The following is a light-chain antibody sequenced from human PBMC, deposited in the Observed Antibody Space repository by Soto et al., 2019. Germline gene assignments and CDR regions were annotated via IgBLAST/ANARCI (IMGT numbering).Light chain of an antibody. J-gene: IGKJ1*01. CDR3: QQYNSYSRT. CDR2: PAS. CDR1: QDISTY. V-gene: IGKV1-9*01. Sequence: DIHLTQSPSFLSASVGDRVTVTCRASQDISTYLAWFQQKPGKAPQLLVYPASTLQGGVPSRFSDRGSGTEFSLTISSLQPEDFATYYCQQYNSYSRTFGQGTKVEIK.